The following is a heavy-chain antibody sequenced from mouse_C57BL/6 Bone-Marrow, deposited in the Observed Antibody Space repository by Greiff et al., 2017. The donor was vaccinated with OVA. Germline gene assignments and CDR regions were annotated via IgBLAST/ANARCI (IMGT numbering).Heavy chain of an antibody. D-gene: IGHD3-2*02. Sequence: QVQLQQSGAELVKPGASVKLSCKASGYTFTSYWMHWVKQRPGQGLEWIGMIHPNSGSTNYNEKFKSKATLTVDKASSTAYMQLSSLTSEDSAVYYWARGGATAQAYYYAMDYWGQGTAVTVSS. CDR1: GYTFTSYW. V-gene: IGHV1-64*01. J-gene: IGHJ4*01. CDR2: IHPNSGST. CDR3: ARGGATAQAYYYAMDY.